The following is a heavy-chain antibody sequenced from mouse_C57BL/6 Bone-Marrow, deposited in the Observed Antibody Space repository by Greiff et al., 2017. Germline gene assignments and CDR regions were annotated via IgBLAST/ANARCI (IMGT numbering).Heavy chain of an antibody. D-gene: IGHD1-2*01. Sequence: QVQLKQSGAELARPGASVKMSCKASGYTFTSYTMHWVKQRPGQGLEWIGYFNPSSGYTKYNQKFKDKATLTADKSSSTAYMQLSSLTSEYSAFYYCARRNYGDDWGQGTTLTVSS. CDR1: GYTFTSYT. CDR2: FNPSSGYT. J-gene: IGHJ2*01. CDR3: ARRNYGDD. V-gene: IGHV1-4*01.